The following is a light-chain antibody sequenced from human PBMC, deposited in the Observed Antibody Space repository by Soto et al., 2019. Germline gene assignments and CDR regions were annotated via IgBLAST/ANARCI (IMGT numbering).Light chain of an antibody. CDR1: QSVTSDY. Sequence: EIVLTQSPGTLSLSPGERATLSCRASQSVTSDYLAWYQQKPGQAPRLLIHGASSRATGIPDRFSGSGSGTDFTLTISSLEPEDFAVYYCQQYGRPFGQGTKVDIK. J-gene: IGKJ1*01. CDR3: QQYGRP. CDR2: GAS. V-gene: IGKV3-20*01.